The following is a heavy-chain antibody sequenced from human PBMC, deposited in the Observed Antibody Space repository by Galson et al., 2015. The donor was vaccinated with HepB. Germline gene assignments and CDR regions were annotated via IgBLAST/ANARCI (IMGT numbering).Heavy chain of an antibody. CDR3: ARESSFWSGSGSYAFDI. D-gene: IGHD3-10*01. CDR1: GFTVSSNY. J-gene: IGHJ3*02. Sequence: SLRLSCAASGFTVSSNYMSWVRQAPGKGLEWVSVIYSGGSTYYADSVKGRFTISRHNSRNTLYLQMNSLRAEDTAVYYCARESSFWSGSGSYAFDIWGQGTMVTVSS. V-gene: IGHV3-53*04. CDR2: IYSGGST.